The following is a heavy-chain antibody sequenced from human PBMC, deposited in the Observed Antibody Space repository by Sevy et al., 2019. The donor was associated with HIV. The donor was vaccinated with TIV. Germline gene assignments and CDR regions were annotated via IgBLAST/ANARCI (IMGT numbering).Heavy chain of an antibody. CDR2: IYYRGTT. J-gene: IGHJ4*02. D-gene: IGHD6-19*01. Sequence: SETLSLTCTVSGASISGSGFYWGWVRQSPGKGLEWIGSIYYRGTTYYNASLKSRLTISADSSKNQFSLNLNSVTAADTAVYYCATPANSVGGTRYFAYWGQGTLVTVSS. CDR3: ATPANSVGGTRYFAY. V-gene: IGHV4-39*01. CDR1: GASISGSGFY.